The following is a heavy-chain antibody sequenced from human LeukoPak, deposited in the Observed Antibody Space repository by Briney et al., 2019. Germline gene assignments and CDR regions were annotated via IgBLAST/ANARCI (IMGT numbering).Heavy chain of an antibody. CDR3: AREVDYYDSSGYSSGAFDI. Sequence: SETLSLTCTVSGGSISSYYWSWIRQPPGKGLEWIGYIYYSGSTNYNPSLKSRVTISVDTSKNQFSLKLSSVTAADTAVYYCAREVDYYDSSGYSSGAFDIWGQGTMVTVSS. D-gene: IGHD3-22*01. CDR1: GGSISSYY. V-gene: IGHV4-59*01. J-gene: IGHJ3*02. CDR2: IYYSGST.